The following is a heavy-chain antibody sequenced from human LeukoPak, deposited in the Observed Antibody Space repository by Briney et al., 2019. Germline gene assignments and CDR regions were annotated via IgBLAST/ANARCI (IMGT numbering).Heavy chain of an antibody. V-gene: IGHV3-30*03. Sequence: GGSLRLSCAASGFTFSSYGMHWVRQAPGKGLEWVAVISYDGSNKYYADSVKGRFTISRDNSKNTLYLQMNSLRAEDTAVYYCWTARDAFDIWGQGTMVTVSS. D-gene: IGHD3/OR15-3a*01. CDR2: ISYDGSNK. J-gene: IGHJ3*02. CDR1: GFTFSSYG. CDR3: WTARDAFDI.